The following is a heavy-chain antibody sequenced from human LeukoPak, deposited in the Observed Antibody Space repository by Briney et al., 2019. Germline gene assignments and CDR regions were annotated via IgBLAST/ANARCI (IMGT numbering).Heavy chain of an antibody. J-gene: IGHJ4*02. CDR2: ISAYNGNT. CDR1: GYTITSYG. Sequence: AAEKASCNPSGYTITSYGISWVRQAPGPGLEWMEWISAYNGNTNYAQKLQGRVTMTTDTSTSTAYMELRSLRSDDTAVYYCAKGSVSDYWGQGTLVTVPS. CDR3: AKGSVSDY. V-gene: IGHV1-18*04. D-gene: IGHD5/OR15-5a*01.